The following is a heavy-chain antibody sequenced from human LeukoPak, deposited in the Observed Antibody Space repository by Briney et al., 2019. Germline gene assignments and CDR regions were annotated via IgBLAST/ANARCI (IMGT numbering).Heavy chain of an antibody. Sequence: SETLSLTCTVSGGSISGWYWSWIRQPPGKGLEWIGYIYGSGYTNYNPSLKSRVTMSVDTSKNQFSLKLSSVTAADTAVYYCARAFHYYDSSGYYYVFDYWGQGTLVTVSS. CDR3: ARAFHYYDSSGYYYVFDY. CDR2: IYGSGYT. J-gene: IGHJ4*02. CDR1: GGSISGWY. V-gene: IGHV4-59*12. D-gene: IGHD3-22*01.